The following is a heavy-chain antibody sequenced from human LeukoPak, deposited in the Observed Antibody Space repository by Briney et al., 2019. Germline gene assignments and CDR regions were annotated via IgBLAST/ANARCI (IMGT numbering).Heavy chain of an antibody. CDR3: ARDGDYCSGGSCLSYYYYYYMDV. D-gene: IGHD2-15*01. CDR2: ISYDGSNK. CDR1: GFTFSSYA. J-gene: IGHJ6*03. V-gene: IGHV3-30*04. Sequence: GGSLRLSCAASGFTFSSYAMHWVRQAPGKGLEWVAVISYDGSNKYYADSVKGRFTISRDNSKNTLYLQMNSLRAEDTAVYYCARDGDYCSGGSCLSYYYYYYMDVWGKGTTVTVSS.